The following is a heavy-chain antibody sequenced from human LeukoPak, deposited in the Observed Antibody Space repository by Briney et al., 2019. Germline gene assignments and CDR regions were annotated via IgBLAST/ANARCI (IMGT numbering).Heavy chain of an antibody. V-gene: IGHV1-18*01. CDR1: GYTFTSYG. D-gene: IGHD6-13*01. CDR3: AREAQAAGYAFDI. J-gene: IGHJ3*02. Sequence: GASVKVSCKASGYTFTSYGISWVRLAPGQGLEWMGWISAYSGNTNYAQKRQGRVTMTTDTSTSTAYMELRSMRSDDTAVYYCAREAQAAGYAFDIWGQGTMVTVSS. CDR2: ISAYSGNT.